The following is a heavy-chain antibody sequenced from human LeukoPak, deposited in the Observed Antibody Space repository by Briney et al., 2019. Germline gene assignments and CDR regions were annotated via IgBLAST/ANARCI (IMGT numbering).Heavy chain of an antibody. CDR3: VGRYCPRHSCHLVGAY. CDR2: VFYNGNP. Sequence: PSETLSLTCTVSGASISTIYYYWGWIRQSPGKGLESIATVFYNGNPYYNPSLQSRVSLSRDTSKNQISLKLNSVTAADTAVYYCVGRYCPRHSCHLVGAYWGRGTLVTVSS. V-gene: IGHV4-39*01. J-gene: IGHJ4*02. CDR1: GASISTIYYY. D-gene: IGHD2-8*01.